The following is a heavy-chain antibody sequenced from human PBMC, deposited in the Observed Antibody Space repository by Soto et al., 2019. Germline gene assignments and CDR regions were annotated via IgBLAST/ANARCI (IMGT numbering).Heavy chain of an antibody. CDR1: GGTFSSYA. J-gene: IGHJ6*02. Sequence: QVQLVQSGAEVKKPGSSVKVSCKASGGTFSSYAISWVRQAPGQGLEWMGGIIPIFGTANYAQKFQGRVTITADESTSTAYRELSSLRSEDTAVYYCAREEGSNSTHYYYYGMDVWGQGTTVTVSS. CDR3: AREEGSNSTHYYYYGMDV. D-gene: IGHD4-4*01. V-gene: IGHV1-69*01. CDR2: IIPIFGTA.